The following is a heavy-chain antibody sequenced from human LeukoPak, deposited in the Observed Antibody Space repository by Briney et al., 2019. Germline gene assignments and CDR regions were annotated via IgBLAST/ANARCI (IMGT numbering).Heavy chain of an antibody. CDR1: GYSFTSYW. Sequence: GESLKISCKGSGYSFTSYWIGWVRQMPGKGLEWMGIIYPGDSDTRYSPSFQGQVNISADKSISTAYLQWSSLKASDTAMYYCARHLAVRGSRENFDYWGQGTLVTVSS. J-gene: IGHJ4*02. D-gene: IGHD3-10*01. CDR2: IYPGDSDT. V-gene: IGHV5-51*01. CDR3: ARHLAVRGSRENFDY.